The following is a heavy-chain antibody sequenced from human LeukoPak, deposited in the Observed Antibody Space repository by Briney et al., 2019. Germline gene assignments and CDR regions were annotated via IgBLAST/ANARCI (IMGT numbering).Heavy chain of an antibody. Sequence: SETLSLTCTVSGVSISSYYWSWIRQPPGKGLEWIGYIYYSGSTNYNPSLKSRVTISVDTSENQFSLKLSSVTAADTAVYYCARPAVAASGDYYYMDVWGKGTTVTVSS. CDR2: IYYSGST. CDR3: ARPAVAASGDYYYMDV. V-gene: IGHV4-59*08. CDR1: GVSISSYY. D-gene: IGHD6-19*01. J-gene: IGHJ6*03.